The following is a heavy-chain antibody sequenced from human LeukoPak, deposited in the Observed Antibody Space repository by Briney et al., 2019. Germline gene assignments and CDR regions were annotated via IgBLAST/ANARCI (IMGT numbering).Heavy chain of an antibody. D-gene: IGHD3-16*01. J-gene: IGHJ4*01. Sequence: PGESRRLSCAVSGFTFSTYAIGWVRQAPGKGMGWVSSIYGSGGITFYTGSGKGRFTISRDNSRNTLYLQMSRLRADDTAVYYCAREDAVSGGYFDNWGQGTLVTVSS. CDR3: AREDAVSGGYFDN. V-gene: IGHV3-23*01. CDR2: IYGSGGIT. CDR1: GFTFSTYA.